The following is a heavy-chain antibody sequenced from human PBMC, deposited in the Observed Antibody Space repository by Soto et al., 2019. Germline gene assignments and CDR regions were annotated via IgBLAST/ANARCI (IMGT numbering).Heavy chain of an antibody. CDR1: GFPFSSYA. CDR3: AKDGYLDTYYFDY. D-gene: IGHD3-9*01. Sequence: GGSLRLSCAASGFPFSSYAMHWVRQAPGKGLEWVAVISYDGISKHYADSVKGRFSISRDDSENTLYVQMNSLRAEDTAVYYCAKDGYLDTYYFDYWGPGALVTVSS. V-gene: IGHV3-30-3*01. CDR2: ISYDGISK. J-gene: IGHJ4*02.